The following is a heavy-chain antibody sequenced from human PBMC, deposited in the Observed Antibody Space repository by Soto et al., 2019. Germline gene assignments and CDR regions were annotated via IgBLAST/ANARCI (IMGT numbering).Heavy chain of an antibody. CDR2: ISGSGGST. V-gene: IGHV3-23*01. Sequence: EVQLLESGGGLVQPGGSLRLSCAASGFTFSSYAMSWVRQAPGKGLEWVSAISGSGGSTYYADSLKGRFTISRDNSKNTLYLQMNSLRAEDTAVYYCAARSGSGSYYLSFDYWGQGTLVTVSS. CDR1: GFTFSSYA. CDR3: AARSGSGSYYLSFDY. D-gene: IGHD3-10*01. J-gene: IGHJ4*02.